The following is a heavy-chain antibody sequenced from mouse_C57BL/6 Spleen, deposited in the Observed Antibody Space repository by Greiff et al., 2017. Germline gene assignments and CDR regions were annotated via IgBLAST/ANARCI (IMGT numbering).Heavy chain of an antibody. CDR1: GYTFTSYW. J-gene: IGHJ2*01. D-gene: IGHD2-3*01. V-gene: IGHV1-64*01. CDR2: IHPNSGST. CDR3: ARWLLQGDYFDY. Sequence: VQLQQPGAELVKPGASVKLSCKASGYTFTSYWMHWVKQRPGQGLEWIGMIHPNSGSTNYNEKFKSKATLTVDKSSSTAYMQLSSLTSEDSAVYYCARWLLQGDYFDYWGQGTTLTVSS.